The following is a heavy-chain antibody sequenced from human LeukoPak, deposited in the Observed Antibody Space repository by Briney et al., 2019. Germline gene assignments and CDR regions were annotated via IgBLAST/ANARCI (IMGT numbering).Heavy chain of an antibody. D-gene: IGHD3-22*01. CDR2: IIPIFGTA. Sequence: SVKVSCKASGYTFTSYDISWVRQAPGQGLEWMGRIIPIFGTANYAQKFQGRVTITTDESTSTAYMELSSLRSEGTAVYYCASAAYYYDSSGYYGAGFDYWGQGTLVTVSS. CDR3: ASAAYYYDSSGYYGAGFDY. J-gene: IGHJ4*02. V-gene: IGHV1-69*05. CDR1: GYTFTSYD.